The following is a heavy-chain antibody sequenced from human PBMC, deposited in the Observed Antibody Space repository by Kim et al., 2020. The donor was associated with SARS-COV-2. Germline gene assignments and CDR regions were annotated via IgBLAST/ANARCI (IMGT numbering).Heavy chain of an antibody. J-gene: IGHJ6*02. CDR3: TSYGDYYYYGMDV. D-gene: IGHD4-17*01. Sequence: AYAGSVKGGYTIPRDDSKNTASLQMNSLKTEDTAVYYCTSYGDYYYYGMDVWGQGTTVTVSS. V-gene: IGHV3-73*01.